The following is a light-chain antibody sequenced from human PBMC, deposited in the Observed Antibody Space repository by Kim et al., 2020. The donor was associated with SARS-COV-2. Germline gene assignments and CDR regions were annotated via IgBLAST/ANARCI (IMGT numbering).Light chain of an antibody. J-gene: IGKJ1*01. CDR2: AAS. CDR1: QDIANS. V-gene: IGKV1-27*01. Sequence: ASVGERVTITCQASQDIANSLAWYQQKPGKVPQVLIYAASTLQSGVPSRFSGSGSGTEFTLTIGSLQTEDVATYYCQKYNSAPWTFGPGTKVEIK. CDR3: QKYNSAPWT.